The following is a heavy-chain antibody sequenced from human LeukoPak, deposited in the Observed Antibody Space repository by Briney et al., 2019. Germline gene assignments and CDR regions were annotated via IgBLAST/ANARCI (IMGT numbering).Heavy chain of an antibody. CDR2: INHSGST. J-gene: IGHJ4*02. CDR3: AISSGWYTSFDY. D-gene: IGHD6-19*01. CDR1: GGSFSGYY. Sequence: SETLSLTCAVYGGSFSGYYWSWFRQPPGKGLEWIGEINHSGSTNYNPSLKSRVTISVDTSKNQFSLKLSSVTAADTAVYYCAISSGWYTSFDYWGQGTLVTVSS. V-gene: IGHV4-34*01.